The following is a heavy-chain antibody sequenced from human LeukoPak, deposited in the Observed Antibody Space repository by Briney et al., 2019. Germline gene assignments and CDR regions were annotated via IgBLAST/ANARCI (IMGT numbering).Heavy chain of an antibody. Sequence: SVKVSCKASGGTFSSYAISWVRQAPGQGLEWMGGIIPIFGTANYAQKFQGRVTITTDESTSTAYMELSSLRSEDTAVYYCGAVGYDDYGDYVSYWGQGTLVTVSS. CDR3: GAVGYDDYGDYVSY. V-gene: IGHV1-69*05. D-gene: IGHD4-17*01. CDR2: IIPIFGTA. J-gene: IGHJ4*02. CDR1: GGTFSSYA.